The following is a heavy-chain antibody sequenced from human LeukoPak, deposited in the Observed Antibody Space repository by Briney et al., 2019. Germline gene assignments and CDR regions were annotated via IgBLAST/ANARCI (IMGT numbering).Heavy chain of an antibody. D-gene: IGHD2-15*01. CDR3: AKDKWGELPFDY. V-gene: IGHV3-30*02. Sequence: PGGSLRLSCAASGFTFSSYGMHWVRQAPGKGLEWVAFIRYDGSNKYYADSVKGRFTISRDNSKNTLYLQMNSLRAEDTAVYYCAKDKWGELPFDYWGQGTLVTVSS. J-gene: IGHJ4*02. CDR1: GFTFSSYG. CDR2: IRYDGSNK.